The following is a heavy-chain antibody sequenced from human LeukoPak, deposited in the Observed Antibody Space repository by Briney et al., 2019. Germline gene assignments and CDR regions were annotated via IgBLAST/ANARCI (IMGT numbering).Heavy chain of an antibody. CDR3: VRGGSPPTSTWSLDE. Sequence: GGSLRLSCAASGFTFSSYGMHWVRQAPGKGLEWVAVISYDGSNKYYADSVKGRFTISRDNSKNTLYLQMNSLRAEDTAVYYCVRGGSPPTSTWSLDEWGQGTLVSVSS. V-gene: IGHV3-30*03. J-gene: IGHJ4*02. D-gene: IGHD1-26*01. CDR2: ISYDGSNK. CDR1: GFTFSSYG.